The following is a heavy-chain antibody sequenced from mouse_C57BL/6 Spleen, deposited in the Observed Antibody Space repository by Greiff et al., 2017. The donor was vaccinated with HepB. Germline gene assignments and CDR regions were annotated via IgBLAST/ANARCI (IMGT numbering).Heavy chain of an antibody. CDR3: ARSRRVYYDYDQDYFDY. J-gene: IGHJ2*01. Sequence: EVKLVESGPELVKPGASVKISCKASGYSFTDYNMNWVKQSNGKSLEWIGVINPNYGTTSYNQKFKGKATLTVDQSSSTAYMQLNSLTSEDSAVYYCARSRRVYYDYDQDYFDYWGQGTTLTVSS. V-gene: IGHV1-39*01. CDR1: GYSFTDYN. CDR2: INPNYGTT. D-gene: IGHD2-4*01.